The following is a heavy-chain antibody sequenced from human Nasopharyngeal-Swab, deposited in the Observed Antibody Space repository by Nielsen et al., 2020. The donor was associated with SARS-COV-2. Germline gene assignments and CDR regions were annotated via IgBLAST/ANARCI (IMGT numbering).Heavy chain of an antibody. V-gene: IGHV3-23*01. CDR2: ISGSGGTT. CDR1: GFTFSSYA. CDR3: ASRGASADPSTRDLPFSRRTFDL. D-gene: IGHD6-13*01. Sequence: GESLKISCAGSGFTFSSYAMSWVRQAPGKGLEWVSAISGSGGTTYYADSVRGRFTSSRDNSKNTVSLQMNSLRAEDTAVYYCASRGASADPSTRDLPFSRRTFDLWGRGTLVTVSS. J-gene: IGHJ2*01.